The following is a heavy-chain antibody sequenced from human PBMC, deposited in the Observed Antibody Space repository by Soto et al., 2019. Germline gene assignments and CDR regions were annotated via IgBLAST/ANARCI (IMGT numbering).Heavy chain of an antibody. J-gene: IGHJ4*02. Sequence: SETLSLTCTVSGGSVNSDYYYWTWIRQPPGKVLDWIGYSYNSGITNYNPSLKSRVSISMDTSRNQFSLKLTSVTAADTAVFYCAREYSNSPEAFDIWGQGSLVTVSS. CDR1: GGSVNSDYYY. CDR3: AREYSNSPEAFDI. D-gene: IGHD1-26*01. V-gene: IGHV4-61*01. CDR2: SYNSGIT.